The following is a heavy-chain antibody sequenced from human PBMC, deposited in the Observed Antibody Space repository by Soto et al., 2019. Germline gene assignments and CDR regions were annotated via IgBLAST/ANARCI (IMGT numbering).Heavy chain of an antibody. Sequence: ASVKLSCKCSGYTFTSHDRSWVRQAPGQGLEGMGWISTHHGNTNYANYAQKLQGRVTMTTDTSTSTAHMELRSLRYDDKDVYYCARDSGRGIINRTDVWGEGTTVTISS. J-gene: IGHJ6*04. CDR2: ISTHHGNT. V-gene: IGHV1-18*01. D-gene: IGHD3-10*01. CDR3: ARDSGRGIINRTDV. CDR1: GYTFTSHD.